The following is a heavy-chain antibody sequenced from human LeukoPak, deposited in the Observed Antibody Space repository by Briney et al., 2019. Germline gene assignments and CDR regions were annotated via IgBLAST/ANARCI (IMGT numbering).Heavy chain of an antibody. V-gene: IGHV3-23*01. CDR3: AKDRRACSSSSCYYRFDY. J-gene: IGHJ4*02. D-gene: IGHD2-2*01. CDR1: EFTFSSYA. Sequence: GGSLRLSCAASEFTFSSYAMSWVRQAPGKGLEWVSAFSDSGGSTYYADSVKGRFTISRDNSKNTVYLQMNSLRAEDTAVYYCAKDRRACSSSSCYYRFDYWGQGTLVTVSS. CDR2: FSDSGGST.